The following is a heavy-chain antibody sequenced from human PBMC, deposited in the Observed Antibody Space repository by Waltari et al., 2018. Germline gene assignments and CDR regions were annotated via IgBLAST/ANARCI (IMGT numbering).Heavy chain of an antibody. CDR3: ATERRYYDSSGYSFPYFDY. CDR2: FDPEDGET. CDR1: GYPLTELS. V-gene: IGHV1-24*01. Sequence: QVPLVQSGAEVKKPGASVKVSCKVSGYPLTELSMPWVRRAPGQGLEWMGGFDPEDGETIYAQKFQGRVTMTEDTSTDTAYMELSSLRSEDTAVYYCATERRYYDSSGYSFPYFDYWGQGTLVTVSS. D-gene: IGHD3-22*01. J-gene: IGHJ4*02.